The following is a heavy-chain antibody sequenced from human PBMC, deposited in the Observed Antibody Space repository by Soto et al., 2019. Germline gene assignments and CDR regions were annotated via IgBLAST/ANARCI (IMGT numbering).Heavy chain of an antibody. J-gene: IGHJ4*02. D-gene: IGHD6-19*01. CDR1: GFTFSSYA. Sequence: GGSLRISCAASGFTFSSYAMNWARQAPGKGLEWFSSIVPSGGYTYYADSVKGRFTISRDNSKNTLYLQMSSLRAEDTAVYYCAKRDSRFSSGFGNFDYWGQGTQVTVSS. CDR3: AKRDSRFSSGFGNFDY. CDR2: IVPSGGYT. V-gene: IGHV3-23*01.